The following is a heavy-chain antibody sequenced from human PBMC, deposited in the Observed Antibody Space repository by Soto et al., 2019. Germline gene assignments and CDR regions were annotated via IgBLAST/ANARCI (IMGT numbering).Heavy chain of an antibody. CDR2: IYWDDDK. J-gene: IGHJ4*02. V-gene: IGHV2-5*02. CDR3: ARLVAAGITYYFDS. CDR1: AFSLSTSGVG. D-gene: IGHD2-21*01. Sequence: QITLKESGPTLVKPTQTLTLTCTFSAFSLSTSGVGVGWIRQPPGKALEWLTFIYWDDDKRYSPSLKSRLTITKDTSTSQVVLTMTNMDPVDTATYYCARLVAAGITYYFDSWGQGTLVTVSS.